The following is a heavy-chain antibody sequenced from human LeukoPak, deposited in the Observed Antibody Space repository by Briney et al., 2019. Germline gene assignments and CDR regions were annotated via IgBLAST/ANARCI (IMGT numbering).Heavy chain of an antibody. D-gene: IGHD2-15*01. V-gene: IGHV4-59*01. CDR2: IYYSGST. J-gene: IGHJ4*02. CDR3: AKGSSPRWGYYFDY. Sequence: SETLSLTCTVSGGSISSYYWSWIRQPPGKGLEWIGYIYYSGSTNYNPSLKSRVTISVDTSENQFSLKLSSVTAADTAVYYCAKGSSPRWGYYFDYWGQGTLVTVSS. CDR1: GGSISSYY.